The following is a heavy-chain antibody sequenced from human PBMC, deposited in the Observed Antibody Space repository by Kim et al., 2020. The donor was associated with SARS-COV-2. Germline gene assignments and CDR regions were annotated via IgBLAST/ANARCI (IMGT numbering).Heavy chain of an antibody. V-gene: IGHV4-4*02. CDR2: IYHSRST. CDR3: ASSGYYDSSGFPVFDY. CDR1: GGSVSSSNW. J-gene: IGHJ4*01. D-gene: IGHD3-22*01. Sequence: SETLSLTCAVSGGSVSSSNWWWWFRQPPGKVLVWIGGIYHSRSTNYNPSLKRRGTISVDKSTNQCSLKLRSVTAADTAVYYCASSGYYDSSGFPVFDYWGHGTPVSVSS.